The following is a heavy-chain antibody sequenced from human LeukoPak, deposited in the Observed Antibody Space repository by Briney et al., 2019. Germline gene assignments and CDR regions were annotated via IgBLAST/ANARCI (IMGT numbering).Heavy chain of an antibody. J-gene: IGHJ5*02. D-gene: IGHD2-2*01. CDR3: ARGTVPAAENWFDP. CDR2: ISSSSSYI. V-gene: IGHV3-21*01. CDR1: GFTFSSYS. Sequence: GGSLRLSCAASGFTFSSYSMNWVRQAPGKGLEWVSSISSSSSYIHYADSVKGRFTISRDNAKNSLYLQMNSLRAEDTAVYYCARGTVPAAENWFDPWGQGTLVTVSS.